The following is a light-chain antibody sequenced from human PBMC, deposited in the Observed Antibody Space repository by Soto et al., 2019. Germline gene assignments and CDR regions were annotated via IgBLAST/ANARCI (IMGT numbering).Light chain of an antibody. CDR3: SSYTSSSALAVV. CDR1: SSDVGGYNY. V-gene: IGLV2-14*01. Sequence: QSVLTQPASVSGSPGQSITISCTGTSSDVGGYNYVSWYQQHPGKAPKLMIYDVSNRPSGVSNRFSGSKSGNTASLTISGLQAEDEGDYYCSSYTSSSALAVVFGGGTKPTVL. J-gene: IGLJ2*01. CDR2: DVS.